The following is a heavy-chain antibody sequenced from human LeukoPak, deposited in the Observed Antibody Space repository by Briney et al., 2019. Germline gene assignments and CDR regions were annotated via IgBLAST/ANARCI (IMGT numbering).Heavy chain of an antibody. CDR1: GFTFSSYS. J-gene: IGHJ4*02. CDR3: ARDWLMSYYDSSGYSDY. V-gene: IGHV3-21*01. Sequence: KSGGSLRLSCAASGFTFSSYSMNWVRQAPGKGLEWVSSISSSSSYIYYADSVKGRFTISRDNAKNSLYLQMNSLRAEDTAVYYCARDWLMSYYDSSGYSDYWGQGTLVTVSS. CDR2: ISSSSSYI. D-gene: IGHD3-22*01.